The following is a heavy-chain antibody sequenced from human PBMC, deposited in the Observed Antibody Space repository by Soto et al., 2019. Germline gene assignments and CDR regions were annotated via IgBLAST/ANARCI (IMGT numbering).Heavy chain of an antibody. V-gene: IGHV4-61*01. CDR2: IYYSAGT. J-gene: IGHJ5*02. CDR3: ARDYSSNWFGH. CDR1: GGSVSSGSSY. Sequence: HVQLQESGPGLVKPSETLSLTCTVSGGSVSSGSSYWSWIRQSPGKGLEWIGTIYYSAGTNYNPSLKSLVTISIDTSKNQFSLKLSSVTAADTAVYYCARDYSSNWFGHWGQGTLVTVSS. D-gene: IGHD6-19*01.